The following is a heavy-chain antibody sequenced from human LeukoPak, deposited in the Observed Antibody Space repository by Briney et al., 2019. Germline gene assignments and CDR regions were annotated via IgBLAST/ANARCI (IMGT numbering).Heavy chain of an antibody. CDR1: GGSISSGGYY. V-gene: IGHV4-30-2*01. D-gene: IGHD4-23*01. J-gene: IGHJ4*02. CDR3: AREAHYGGTPRFDY. CDR2: IYHSGST. Sequence: PSQTLSLTCTVSGGSISSGGYYWSWIRQPPGKGLEWIGYIYHSGSTYCNPSLKSRVTISVDRSKNQFSLKLSSVTAADTAVYYCAREAHYGGTPRFDYWGQGTLVTVSS.